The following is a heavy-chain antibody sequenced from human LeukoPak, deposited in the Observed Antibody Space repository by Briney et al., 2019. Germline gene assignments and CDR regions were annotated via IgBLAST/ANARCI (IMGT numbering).Heavy chain of an antibody. D-gene: IGHD3-9*01. Sequence: KPSETLSLTCAVYGGSITGYYWSWIRQTPGRGLEWAGEIHYTRATSYNPSLKSRATISTDTSKNQFSLRLSSVTAADTAVYYCARGNILTGYCFDFWGQGALVTVSS. CDR2: IHYTRAT. CDR1: GGSITGYY. CDR3: ARGNILTGYCFDF. J-gene: IGHJ4*02. V-gene: IGHV4-34*01.